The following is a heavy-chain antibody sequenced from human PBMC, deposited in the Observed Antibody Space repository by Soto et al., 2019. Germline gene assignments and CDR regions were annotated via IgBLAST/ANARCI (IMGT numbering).Heavy chain of an antibody. Sequence: QVQLVESGGGVVQPGRSLRLSCAASGFTFSSYAMHWVRQAPGKGLEWVAVISYDGSNKYYADSVKGRFTISRDNYKNTLYLQMNSLRAEDTAVYYCARGQDIVLMVFHGETGGYFDYWGQGTLVTVSS. CDR2: ISYDGSNK. CDR1: GFTFSSYA. J-gene: IGHJ4*02. CDR3: ARGQDIVLMVFHGETGGYFDY. V-gene: IGHV3-30-3*01. D-gene: IGHD2-8*01.